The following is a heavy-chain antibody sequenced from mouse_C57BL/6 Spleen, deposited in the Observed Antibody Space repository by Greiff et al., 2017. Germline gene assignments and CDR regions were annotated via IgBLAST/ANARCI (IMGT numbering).Heavy chain of an antibody. CDR1: GYTFTSYW. Sequence: QVQLQQSGAELVRPGTSVKLSCKASGYTFTSYWMHWVKQRPGQGLEWIGVIDPSDSYTNYNQKFKGKATLTVDTSSSTAYMQLSSLTSEDSAVYYCARRSGNGYFNYYAMDYWGQGTSVTVSS. CDR3: ARRSGNGYFNYYAMDY. CDR2: IDPSDSYT. J-gene: IGHJ4*01. D-gene: IGHD2-3*01. V-gene: IGHV1-59*01.